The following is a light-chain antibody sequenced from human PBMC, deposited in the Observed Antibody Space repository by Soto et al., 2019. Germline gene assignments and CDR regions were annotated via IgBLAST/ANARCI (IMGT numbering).Light chain of an antibody. Sequence: EIVMTQSPGTLSLSPGERATLSCRASQSVSTNLAWYQQIPGQAPRLLIYGASTRATGIPARFSGSGSGTEFTLAISSLQSEDFAVYYCQHYNDWPKTFGLGTKVE. J-gene: IGKJ1*01. CDR1: QSVSTN. CDR2: GAS. CDR3: QHYNDWPKT. V-gene: IGKV3-15*01.